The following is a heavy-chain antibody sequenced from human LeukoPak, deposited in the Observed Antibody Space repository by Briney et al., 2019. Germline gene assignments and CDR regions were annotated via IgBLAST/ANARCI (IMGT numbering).Heavy chain of an antibody. CDR2: IYYTGST. V-gene: IGHV4-31*03. D-gene: IGHD4-23*01. CDR3: TRNLQRWFRFDY. Sequence: KPSETLSLTCTVSGGSISSGGYYWSWIRQHPGKGLEWIGYIYYTGSTYYNPSLKSRVTISADTSKYQFSLNLSSVTAADTAVYYCTRNLQRWFRFDYWGQGTLVTVSS. J-gene: IGHJ4*02. CDR1: GGSISSGGYY.